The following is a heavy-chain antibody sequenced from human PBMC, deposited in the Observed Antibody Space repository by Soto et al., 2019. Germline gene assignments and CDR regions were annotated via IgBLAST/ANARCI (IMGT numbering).Heavy chain of an antibody. V-gene: IGHV3-15*07. D-gene: IGHD2-15*01. J-gene: IGHJ6*02. CDR2: IKTNGEGGTT. Sequence: EAQLVESGGGLVKPGGSLRLSCAASGFTISNAWMNWVRQAPGKGLEWVGRIKTNGEGGTTDYAAPVKGRFVISRDDSKNTLYLQMNSLRPDDTAVYYCTSGSVEGVWGQATTVTVSS. CDR1: GFTISNAW. CDR3: TSGSVEGV.